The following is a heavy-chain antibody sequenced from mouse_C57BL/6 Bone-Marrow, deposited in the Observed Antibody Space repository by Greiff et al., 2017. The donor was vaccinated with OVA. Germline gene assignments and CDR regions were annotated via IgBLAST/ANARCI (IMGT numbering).Heavy chain of an antibody. CDR1: GYSITSGYY. Sequence: EVKLMESGPGLVKPSQSLSLTCSVTGYSITSGYYWNWIRQFPGNKLEWMGYISYDGSNNYNPSLKNRISITRDTSKNQFFLKLNSVTTEDTATYYCARGLGYPPMDYWGQGTSVTVSS. J-gene: IGHJ4*01. D-gene: IGHD2-2*01. CDR3: ARGLGYPPMDY. CDR2: ISYDGSN. V-gene: IGHV3-6*01.